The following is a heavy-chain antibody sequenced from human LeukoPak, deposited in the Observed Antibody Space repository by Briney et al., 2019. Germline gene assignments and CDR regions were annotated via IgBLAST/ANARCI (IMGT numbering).Heavy chain of an antibody. CDR3: ARGVGHYYDSSGYYDDFDY. CDR2: FLYDGSNK. J-gene: IGHJ4*02. V-gene: IGHV3-30-3*01. Sequence: WGGLRLSCGAPWVTLCSYSMHWGHQAPRQGLVWGGVFLYDGSNKYYADSVKGRFTISRDNSKNTLYLQMNSLRAEDTAVYYCARGVGHYYDSSGYYDDFDYWGQGTLVTVSS. CDR1: WVTLCSYS. D-gene: IGHD3-22*01.